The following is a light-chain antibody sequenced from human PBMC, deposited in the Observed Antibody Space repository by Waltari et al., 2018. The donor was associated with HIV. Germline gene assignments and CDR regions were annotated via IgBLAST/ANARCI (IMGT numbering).Light chain of an antibody. CDR2: RNN. CDR3: AAWDDSLSGKGV. Sequence: QSLLTQPPSASGTPGQRVTISCSGSSSNIGSNFVYWYQQLPGTAPKLLIYRNNQRPEGVPDRLSGSKSGTSASLAISGLRSEDEADFYCAAWDDSLSGKGVFGGGTKLTVL. CDR1: SSNIGSNF. V-gene: IGLV1-47*01. J-gene: IGLJ3*02.